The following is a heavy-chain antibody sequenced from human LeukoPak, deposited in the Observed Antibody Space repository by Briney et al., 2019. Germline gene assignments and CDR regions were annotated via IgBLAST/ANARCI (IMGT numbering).Heavy chain of an antibody. CDR2: ITGSGDSA. D-gene: IGHD2-2*01. V-gene: IGHV3-23*01. Sequence: GGSLRLSCAASGFTFSSHWMHWVRQAPGKGLEWVSSITGSGDSAYYADSVKGRFTISRDNSKDTLYLQMNSLRAEDTAIYFCAKDEAWRPAADWGQGTLVTVSS. CDR3: AKDEAWRPAAD. CDR1: GFTFSSHW. J-gene: IGHJ4*02.